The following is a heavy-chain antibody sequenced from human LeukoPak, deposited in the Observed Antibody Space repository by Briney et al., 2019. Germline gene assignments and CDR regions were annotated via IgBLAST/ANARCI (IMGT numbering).Heavy chain of an antibody. D-gene: IGHD6-13*01. V-gene: IGHV3-13*04. CDR2: IGTAGDT. Sequence: GGSLRLSCAASGFTFSNYDMHWVRQATGKGLGWVSAIGTAGDTYYAGSVEGRLTISRENAKNSLYLQMNSLRAGDTAVYYCARVRAAVGINWYFDLWGRGTLLTVSS. CDR1: GFTFSNYD. J-gene: IGHJ2*01. CDR3: ARVRAAVGINWYFDL.